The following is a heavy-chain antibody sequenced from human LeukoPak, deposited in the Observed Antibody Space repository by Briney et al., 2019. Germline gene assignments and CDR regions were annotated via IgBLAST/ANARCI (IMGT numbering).Heavy chain of an antibody. CDR2: IKTDGSQI. V-gene: IGHV3-7*01. CDR1: GFTFSSYW. Sequence: GGSLRLSCVASGFTFSSYWMTWVRQAPGKGLEWVANIKTDGSQIYYVDSVKGRFTISRDNAKSSLYLQMNSLRAEDTAVYYCARQESDCSSTSCHPYNWFDPWGQGTLVTVSS. CDR3: ARQESDCSSTSCHPYNWFDP. D-gene: IGHD2-2*01. J-gene: IGHJ5*02.